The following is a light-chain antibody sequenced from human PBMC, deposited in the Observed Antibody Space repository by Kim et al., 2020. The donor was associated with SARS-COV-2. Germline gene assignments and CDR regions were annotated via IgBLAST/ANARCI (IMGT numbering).Light chain of an antibody. J-gene: IGKJ4*01. CDR1: QSVTSF. V-gene: IGKV3-11*01. CDR2: DAS. Sequence: EIVLTQSPATLSLSPGERATLSCRASQSVTSFLAWYQQKPGQAPSLLIFDASNRATGIPARFSGSGSGTDFTLTISSLEPEDFAVYYCQQRSTWPLTFVGGTKVYIK. CDR3: QQRSTWPLT.